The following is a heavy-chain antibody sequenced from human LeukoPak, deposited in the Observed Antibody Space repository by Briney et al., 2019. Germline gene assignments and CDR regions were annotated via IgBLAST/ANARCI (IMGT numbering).Heavy chain of an antibody. CDR1: GGSFSGYY. J-gene: IGHJ5*02. Sequence: PSETLSLTCGVYGGSFSGYYWSWIRQPPGKGLEWIGEINHGGGTNYNPSLKSPVTISVDTSKNQFSLKVNSVTAADTAVYYCGRGGSSNWKFDPWGQGTLVTVSS. V-gene: IGHV4-34*01. CDR2: INHGGGT. CDR3: GRGGSSNWKFDP. D-gene: IGHD6-13*01.